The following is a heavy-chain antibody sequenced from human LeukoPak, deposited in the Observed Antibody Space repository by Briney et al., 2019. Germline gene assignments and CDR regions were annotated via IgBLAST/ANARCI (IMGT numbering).Heavy chain of an antibody. CDR2: INAGNGNT. CDR3: ARERGGWRKAFDI. V-gene: IGHV1-3*01. D-gene: IGHD3-16*01. J-gene: IGHJ3*02. Sequence: ASVKVSCKASGYTFTSYAMHWVRQSPGQRLEWMGWINAGNGNTKYSQKFQGRVTITRDTSASTAYMELSSLRSEDTAVYYCARERGGWRKAFDIWGQGTMVTVSS. CDR1: GYTFTSYA.